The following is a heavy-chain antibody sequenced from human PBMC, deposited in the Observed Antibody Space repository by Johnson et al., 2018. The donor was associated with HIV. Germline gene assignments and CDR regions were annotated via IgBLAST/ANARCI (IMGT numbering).Heavy chain of an antibody. V-gene: IGHV3-NL1*01. CDR2: IYSGGDT. CDR3: ARDGTETGPDDAFDI. D-gene: IGHD1-1*01. J-gene: IGHJ3*02. CDR1: GFTFSSYA. Sequence: QVQLVESGGGLVQPGGSLRLSCAASGFTFSSYAMHWVRQAPGKGLEWISVIYSGGDTYYADSVRGRFTISRDNSKNTLYLQMNSLRAEDTAVYYCARDGTETGPDDAFDIWGQGTMVTVSS.